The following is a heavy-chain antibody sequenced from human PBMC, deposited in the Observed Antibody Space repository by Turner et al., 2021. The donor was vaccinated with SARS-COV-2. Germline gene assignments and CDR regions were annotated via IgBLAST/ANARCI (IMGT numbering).Heavy chain of an antibody. V-gene: IGHV3-53*01. J-gene: IGHJ3*02. Sequence: EVQLVESGGGLIQPGASLRLSCAASGFTVSSNYMSWVRQAPGKGLEWVSVIYSGGSTYYADSVKGRFTISRDNSKNTLYLQMNSLRAEDTAVYYCARGYSSGWYQRGAFDIWGQGTMVTVSS. D-gene: IGHD6-19*01. CDR1: GFTVSSNY. CDR3: ARGYSSGWYQRGAFDI. CDR2: IYSGGST.